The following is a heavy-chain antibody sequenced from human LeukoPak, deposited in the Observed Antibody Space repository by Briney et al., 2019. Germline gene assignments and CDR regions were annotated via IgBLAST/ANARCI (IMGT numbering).Heavy chain of an antibody. CDR3: TTGTWIQLWLADY. J-gene: IGHJ4*02. Sequence: GGSLRLSCKGSGFTFTNACMSWVRLDPGKGLEWVRHIKSQTDGGTTDYAAPVKGRFTISRDDSKNTLYLQLNSLKTEDTAVYYCTTGTWIQLWLADYWGQGTLVTVSS. D-gene: IGHD5-18*01. V-gene: IGHV3-15*01. CDR1: GFTFTNAC. CDR2: IKSQTDGGTT.